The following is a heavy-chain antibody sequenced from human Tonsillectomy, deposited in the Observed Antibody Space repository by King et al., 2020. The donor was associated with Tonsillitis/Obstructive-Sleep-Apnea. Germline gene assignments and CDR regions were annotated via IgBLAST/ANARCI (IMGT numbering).Heavy chain of an antibody. D-gene: IGHD2-21*01. Sequence: VQLQESGPGLVKPSETLSLTCTVSGGSVSNIRYYWSWIRQPPGKGLEWIGYIYYSGSTNYNPFLNSRVTISVDTSKNQFSLKLSSVTAADTAVYYCARDLAHSMGSTYVFNPWGQGTLVTVSS. V-gene: IGHV4-61*01. CDR1: GGSVSNIRYY. J-gene: IGHJ5*02. CDR2: IYYSGST. CDR3: ARDLAHSMGSTYVFNP.